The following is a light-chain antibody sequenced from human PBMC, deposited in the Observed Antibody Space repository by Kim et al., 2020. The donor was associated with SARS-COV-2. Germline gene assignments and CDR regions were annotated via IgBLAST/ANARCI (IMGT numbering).Light chain of an antibody. CDR2: DVS. CDR3: SSYTGSTTVV. Sequence: GQSLTISCTGSSSDVGGHNYVSWYQKHPGKVPKLMIYDVSNRPSRVSNRFSGSKSGNTASLTISGLQAEDEADYYCSSYTGSTTVVFGGGTKLTVL. CDR1: SSDVGGHNY. J-gene: IGLJ2*01. V-gene: IGLV2-14*03.